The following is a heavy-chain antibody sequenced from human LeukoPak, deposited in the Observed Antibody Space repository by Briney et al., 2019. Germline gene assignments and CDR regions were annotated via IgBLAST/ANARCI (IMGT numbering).Heavy chain of an antibody. CDR2: IKEDESEI. CDR1: GFTFSSYW. J-gene: IGHJ4*02. V-gene: IGHV3-7*03. Sequence: PGGSLRLSCAASGFTFSSYWMSWVRQAPGKGLEWVANIKEDESEINYVDSVKGRFTISRDNAKNSLYLQMNNLRAEDTAVYYCAKGYSSGWSGFSAFDYWGQGTLVTVSS. D-gene: IGHD6-19*01. CDR3: AKGYSSGWSGFSAFDY.